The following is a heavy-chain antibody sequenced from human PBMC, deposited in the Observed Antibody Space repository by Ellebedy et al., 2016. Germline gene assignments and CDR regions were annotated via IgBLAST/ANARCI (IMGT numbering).Heavy chain of an antibody. D-gene: IGHD3-22*01. J-gene: IGHJ4*02. CDR2: VWIGDVFHNGKS. CDR1: GDSIDSKKW. Sequence: SETLSLTXQVSGDSIDSKKWYSWVRQTPGKGLEWIGEVWIGDVFHNGKSNYNPSLKSRVAISMDKAKSQFSLTLTSLTAADTAVYFCTRRLHDSSGNFILDYWGQGIQVTVSS. CDR3: TRRLHDSSGNFILDY. V-gene: IGHV4-4*02.